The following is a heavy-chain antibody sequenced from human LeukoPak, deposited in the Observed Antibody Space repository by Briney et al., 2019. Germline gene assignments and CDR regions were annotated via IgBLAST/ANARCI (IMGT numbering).Heavy chain of an antibody. CDR1: GGTFSSYA. CDR3: ARDRGADSTGMDV. V-gene: IGHV1-18*01. Sequence: ASVKVSCKASGGTFSSYAISWVRQAPGQGLEWMGWISTCNGDTNYAQKFQGRVTMTTDTSTSTAYMELRSLGSDDTAVYYCARDRGADSTGMDVWGQGTTVTVSS. J-gene: IGHJ6*02. D-gene: IGHD2/OR15-2a*01. CDR2: ISTCNGDT.